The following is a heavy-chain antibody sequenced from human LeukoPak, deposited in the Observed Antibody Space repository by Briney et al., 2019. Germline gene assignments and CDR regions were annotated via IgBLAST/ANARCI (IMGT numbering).Heavy chain of an antibody. CDR1: GFTFSSYA. J-gene: IGHJ4*02. D-gene: IGHD3-3*01. CDR2: ISGGGGST. CDR3: AKEIRFLEWLLDY. V-gene: IGHV3-23*01. Sequence: GGSLRLSCAASGFTFSSYAMSWVRQAPGKGLEWVSAISGGGGSTYYADSVKGRFTISRDNSKNTLFLQMNSLRAEDTAVYYCAKEIRFLEWLLDYWGQGTLVTVSS.